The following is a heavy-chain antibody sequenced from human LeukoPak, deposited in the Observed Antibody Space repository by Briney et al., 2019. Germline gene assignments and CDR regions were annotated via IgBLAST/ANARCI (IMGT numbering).Heavy chain of an antibody. J-gene: IGHJ4*02. V-gene: IGHV4-39*01. CDR2: MYYDGSS. CDR3: ARRSDSGSDDGEDYFDY. Sequence: PSETLSLTCTVSGGSINSGTFYWGWIRQPPGKGLEWIGSMYYDGSSYYNPSLKSRVTTSVDTSKNQFSLKLTSVTAADTAVYFCARRSDSGSDDGEDYFDYWGQRTLVTVSS. CDR1: GGSINSGTFY. D-gene: IGHD1-26*01.